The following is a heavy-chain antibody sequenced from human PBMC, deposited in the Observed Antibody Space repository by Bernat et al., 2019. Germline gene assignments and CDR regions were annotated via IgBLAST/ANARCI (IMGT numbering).Heavy chain of an antibody. D-gene: IGHD6-19*01. CDR3: DRMGVVVSGTVYFDY. CDR1: GFSLSTSGMR. V-gene: IGHV2-70*04. Sequence: QVTLKESGPALVKPTQTRTLTCTFSGFSLSTSGMRVSWIRQPPGKALEWLARVDWDDDKFYSTSLRTRLTISKDTSKTQVVLTMTNMDPVDTATYYCDRMGVVVSGTVYFDYWGQGAMVTVSS. J-gene: IGHJ4*02. CDR2: VDWDDDK.